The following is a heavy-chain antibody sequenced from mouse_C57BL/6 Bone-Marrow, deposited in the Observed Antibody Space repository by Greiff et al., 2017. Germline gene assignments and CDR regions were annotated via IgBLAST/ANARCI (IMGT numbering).Heavy chain of an antibody. CDR1: GYTFTSYW. D-gene: IGHD4-1*01. CDR3: ARSGPLGRSFDY. J-gene: IGHJ2*01. CDR2: IYPTSGRT. Sequence: VQLQQPGAELVKPGASVKMSCKASGYTFTSYWITWVKQRPGQGLEWIGVIYPTSGRTNYNEKFKSKAILTVDPSSNTAYMQLSSLTSEDSAVLYCARSGPLGRSFDYGGQGTTLTVSS. V-gene: IGHV1-55*01.